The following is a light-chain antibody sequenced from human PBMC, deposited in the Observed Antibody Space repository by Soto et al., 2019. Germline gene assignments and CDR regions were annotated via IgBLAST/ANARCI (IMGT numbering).Light chain of an antibody. J-gene: IGKJ1*01. Sequence: DIQMTQSPSSLSASVGDRVTITCRASQSISSFLNWYQQKQGKPPKLLIYAAASLHSDVPSRFSGSGTGTHFTLTISSLQPEDVTTYYCQQSYGTPPTFGQGTKVEIK. CDR3: QQSYGTPPT. CDR2: AAA. V-gene: IGKV1-39*01. CDR1: QSISSF.